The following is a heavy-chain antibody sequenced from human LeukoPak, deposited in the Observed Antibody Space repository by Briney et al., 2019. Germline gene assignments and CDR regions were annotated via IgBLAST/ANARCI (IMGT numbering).Heavy chain of an antibody. CDR2: ISGRTGGT. J-gene: IGHJ4*02. CDR3: ARDLTEQQLAQSFDY. V-gene: IGHV3-23*01. Sequence: GGALRLSCAASGVTFNTNAMSWVRQAPGKGLEWVSAISGRTGGTYYADSVKGRFTISRDNSKNTLYLQMNSLRAEDTAVYYCARDLTEQQLAQSFDYWGQGTLVTVSS. D-gene: IGHD6-13*01. CDR1: GVTFNTNA.